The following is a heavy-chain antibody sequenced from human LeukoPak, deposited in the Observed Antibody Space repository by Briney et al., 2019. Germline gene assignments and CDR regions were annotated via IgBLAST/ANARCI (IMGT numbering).Heavy chain of an antibody. V-gene: IGHV4-34*01. CDR1: GGSFSGYY. CDR3: AREAQDYSGWGL. Sequence: PSETLSLTCAVYGGSFSGYYWSWIRQPPGTGLEWIGEINHSGTTNYNPSLKSRVTISVDTSKNQFSLNLSSVTAADTAVYYCAREAQDYSGWGLWGRGTLVTVSS. CDR2: INHSGTT. J-gene: IGHJ2*01. D-gene: IGHD6-19*01.